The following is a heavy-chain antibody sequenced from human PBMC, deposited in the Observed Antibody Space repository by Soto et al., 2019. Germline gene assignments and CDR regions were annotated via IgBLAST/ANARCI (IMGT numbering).Heavy chain of an antibody. J-gene: IGHJ6*02. CDR2: IYHSGST. CDR1: GYSIRSGYY. CDR3: AREVRAVAGKGGYYYYGMDV. D-gene: IGHD6-19*01. V-gene: IGHV4-38-2*02. Sequence: SETLSLTCAVSGYSIRSGYYWGWIRQPPGKGLEWIGSIYHSGSTYYNPSLKSRVTISVDTSKNQFSLKLSSVTAADTAVYYCAREVRAVAGKGGYYYYGMDVWGQGTTVTVSS.